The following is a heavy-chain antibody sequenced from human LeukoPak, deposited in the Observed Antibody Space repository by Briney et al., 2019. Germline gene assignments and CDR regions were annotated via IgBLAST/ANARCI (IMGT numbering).Heavy chain of an antibody. D-gene: IGHD3-22*01. V-gene: IGHV3-21*01. Sequence: GGSLRLSCAASGFTFSSYSMNWVRQAPGKGLEWVSSISSSSYIYYADSVKGRFTISRDNAKNSLYLQMNSLRAEDTAVYYCARDLEDRDSSGYYYLGGGYMDVWGKGTTVTVSS. CDR3: ARDLEDRDSSGYYYLGGGYMDV. CDR2: ISSSSYI. J-gene: IGHJ6*03. CDR1: GFTFSSYS.